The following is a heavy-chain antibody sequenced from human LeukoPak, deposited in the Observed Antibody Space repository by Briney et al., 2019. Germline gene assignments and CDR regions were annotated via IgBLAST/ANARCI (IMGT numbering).Heavy chain of an antibody. CDR1: GFTFSSYS. Sequence: PGGSLRLSCAASGFTFSSYSMNWVRQAPGKGLEWVSSISSSSSYIYYADSVKGRFTISRDNAKNSLYLQMNSLRAEDTAVYYCARDLPSGSYFGFDYWGQGTLVTVSS. V-gene: IGHV3-21*01. D-gene: IGHD1-26*01. J-gene: IGHJ4*02. CDR3: ARDLPSGSYFGFDY. CDR2: ISSSSSYI.